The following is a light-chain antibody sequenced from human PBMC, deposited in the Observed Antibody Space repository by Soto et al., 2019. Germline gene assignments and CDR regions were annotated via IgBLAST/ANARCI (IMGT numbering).Light chain of an antibody. CDR1: SSDVGGYNF. CDR3: SSYAGSDNYV. CDR2: EVS. J-gene: IGLJ1*01. Sequence: QSLLTQPPSASGSPGQSVTISCTGTSSDVGGYNFVSWYQQYPGKAPKLMIYEVSKRPSGVPDRFSGSKSGNTASLTVSGLQAEDEADYYCSSYAGSDNYVFGTGTKLTVL. V-gene: IGLV2-8*01.